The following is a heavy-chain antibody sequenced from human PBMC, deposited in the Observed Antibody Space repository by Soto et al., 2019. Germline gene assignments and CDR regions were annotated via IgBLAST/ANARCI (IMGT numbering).Heavy chain of an antibody. J-gene: IGHJ4*02. CDR1: GGSINSSNW. V-gene: IGHV4-4*02. CDR3: ARGGDVVVPTALDY. Sequence: QVQLQESGPGLVKPSGTLSLTCAVSGGSINSSNWWSWVRQHPGKGLEWIGEIYHSGSTNYNPSLKSRVTISLDKSKNQFSLNLSSMTAADTAVYYCARGGDVVVPTALDYWGQGTLVTVSS. D-gene: IGHD2-2*01. CDR2: IYHSGST.